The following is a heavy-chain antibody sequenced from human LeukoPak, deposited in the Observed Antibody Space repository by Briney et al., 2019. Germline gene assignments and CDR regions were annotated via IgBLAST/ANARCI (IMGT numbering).Heavy chain of an antibody. J-gene: IGHJ4*02. D-gene: IGHD3-22*01. CDR3: ARADYYDSSGYYYFDY. CDR1: GYTFTSYY. V-gene: IGHV1-46*01. CDR2: INPSGGST. Sequence: ASVKVFCKASGYTFTSYYMHWVRQAPGQGLEWMGIINPSGGSTSYAQKFQGRVTMTRDTSTSTVYMELSSLRSEDTAVYYCARADYYDSSGYYYFDYWGQGTLVTVSS.